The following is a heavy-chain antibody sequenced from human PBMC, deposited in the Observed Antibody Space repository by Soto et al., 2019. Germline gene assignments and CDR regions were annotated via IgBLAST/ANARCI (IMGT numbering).Heavy chain of an antibody. D-gene: IGHD6-6*01. V-gene: IGHV3-23*01. CDR2: ISGSDDST. J-gene: IGHJ4*02. Sequence: HPGGSLRLSCAASGFTFSSYAMSWVRQAPGKGLEWVSVISGSDDSTYYADSVKGRFTISRDNSKNTLYLQMNSLRAEDTAVYYCAKRSSSSTFYYWGQGTLVTVS. CDR3: AKRSSSSTFYY. CDR1: GFTFSSYA.